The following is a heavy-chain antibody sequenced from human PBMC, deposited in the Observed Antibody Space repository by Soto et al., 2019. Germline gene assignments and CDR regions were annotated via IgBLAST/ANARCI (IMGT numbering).Heavy chain of an antibody. CDR1: GFSFNTYG. CDR3: AKDRIPVAGDYYLDS. D-gene: IGHD6-19*01. Sequence: PGGSLRLSCVASGFSFNTYGMHLVRQSPGRGLEWVALISYDASSTFYADSVRGRFTISRDNSKNTLYLQMTSLSREDTALYYCAKDRIPVAGDYYLDSWGQGELVPVSS. J-gene: IGHJ4*02. V-gene: IGHV3-33*03. CDR2: ISYDASST.